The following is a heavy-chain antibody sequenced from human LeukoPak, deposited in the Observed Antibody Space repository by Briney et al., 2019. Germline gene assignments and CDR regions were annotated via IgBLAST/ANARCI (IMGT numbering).Heavy chain of an antibody. CDR2: FDPEDGET. D-gene: IGHD3-22*01. CDR1: GYTLTELS. V-gene: IGHV1-24*01. Sequence: ASVKVYCKVSGYTLTELSMHWVRQAPGKGIEWMEGFDPEDGETIYAQKFQGRVTMTEDTSTDTAYMELSSLRSEDTAVYYCAAGSPAEYYYDSRGFFDIWGQGTMVTVSS. J-gene: IGHJ3*02. CDR3: AAGSPAEYYYDSRGFFDI.